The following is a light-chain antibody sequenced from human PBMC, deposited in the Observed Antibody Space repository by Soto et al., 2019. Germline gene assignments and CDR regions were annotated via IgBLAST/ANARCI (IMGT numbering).Light chain of an antibody. V-gene: IGKV4-1*01. J-gene: IGKJ4*01. CDR2: WAS. CDR3: QQYYVTPQLT. Sequence: DIVMTQSPDSLAVSLGERATINCKSSQSLLYRSNNKNYLAWYQQKPGQPPKLLIYWASTRESGVPDRFSGSGSGTDFTLTINSLQAEDVAVYYCQQYYVTPQLTFGGGTKVVIK. CDR1: QSLLYRSNNKNY.